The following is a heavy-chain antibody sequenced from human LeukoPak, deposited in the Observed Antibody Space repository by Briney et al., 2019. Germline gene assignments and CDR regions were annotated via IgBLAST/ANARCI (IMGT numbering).Heavy chain of an antibody. J-gene: IGHJ4*02. CDR3: ARALYHTFDY. Sequence: ASVKVSCKASGYSFTTYGISWVRQAPGQGLEWMGWISANNNNTDNVQKLQGRVTMTTDTSTSTAYMELRSLRSDDTAVYYCARALYHTFDYWGQGTLVTISS. D-gene: IGHD2-2*01. CDR2: ISANNNNT. V-gene: IGHV1-18*01. CDR1: GYSFTTYG.